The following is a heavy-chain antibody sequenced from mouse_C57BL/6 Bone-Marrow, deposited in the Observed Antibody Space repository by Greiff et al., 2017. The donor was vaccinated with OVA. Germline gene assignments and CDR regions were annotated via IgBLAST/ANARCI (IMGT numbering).Heavy chain of an antibody. D-gene: IGHD1-1*01. Sequence: QVQLKESGPELVKPGASVKISCKASGYAFSSSWMNWVKQRPGKGLEWIGRIYPGDGDTNYNGKFKGKATLTADKSSSTAYMQLSSLTSEDSAVYFCARRAYYGSSYGDYWGQGTTLTVSS. V-gene: IGHV1-82*01. CDR3: ARRAYYGSSYGDY. CDR2: IYPGDGDT. J-gene: IGHJ2*01. CDR1: GYAFSSSW.